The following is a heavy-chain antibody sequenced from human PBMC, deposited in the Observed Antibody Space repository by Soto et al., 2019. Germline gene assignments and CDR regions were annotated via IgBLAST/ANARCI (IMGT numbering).Heavy chain of an antibody. CDR3: ARDITGTTGYYYYYGMDV. Sequence: QVQLVESGGGVVQPGRSLRLSCAASGFTFSSYGMHWVRQAPGKGLEWVAVIWYDGSNKYYADSVKGRFTISRDNSKNTLYLQMNSLRVEDTAVYYCARDITGTTGYYYYYGMDVWGQGTTVTVSS. D-gene: IGHD1-7*01. V-gene: IGHV3-33*01. CDR2: IWYDGSNK. CDR1: GFTFSSYG. J-gene: IGHJ6*02.